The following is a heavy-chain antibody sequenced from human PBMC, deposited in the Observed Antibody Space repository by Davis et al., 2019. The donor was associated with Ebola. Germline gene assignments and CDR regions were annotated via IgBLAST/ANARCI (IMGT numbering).Heavy chain of an antibody. CDR2: IYYSGST. V-gene: IGHV4-59*12. J-gene: IGHJ4*02. Sequence: MPGGFLRLSCSVSGGSIRSYSWSWIRQPPGKGLEWIGYIYYSGSTNYNPSLKSRVTISIDTSKNQFSLKLSSVTATDTAVYYCARDGMNWGPIDYWGQGTLVTVSS. CDR1: GGSIRSYS. D-gene: IGHD7-27*01. CDR3: ARDGMNWGPIDY.